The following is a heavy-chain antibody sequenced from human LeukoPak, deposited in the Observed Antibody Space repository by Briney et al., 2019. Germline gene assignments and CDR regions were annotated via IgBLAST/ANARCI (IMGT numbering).Heavy chain of an antibody. J-gene: IGHJ6*03. CDR3: AGSYYYYYTADHYYMDV. D-gene: IGHD1-26*01. V-gene: IGHV4-4*07. CDR2: IHTCGTS. Sequence: SETLSLTCTVSGASLSSYYWSWIRQPAGKGLEWIGRIHTCGTSNCNPSLKSRVTMSVDTSKNQFSLKLSSVTAADTAVYYCAGSYYYYYTADHYYMDVWGKGTTVTISS. CDR1: GASLSSYY.